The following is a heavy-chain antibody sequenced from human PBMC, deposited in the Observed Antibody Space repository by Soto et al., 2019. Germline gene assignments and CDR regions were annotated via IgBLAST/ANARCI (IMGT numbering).Heavy chain of an antibody. Sequence: PGGSLRLSCAASGFTFSSYAMSWVRQAPGKGLEWVSAISGSGGSTYYADSVKGRFTISRDNSKNTLYLQMNSLRAEDTAVYYCAKGPTYYDFWSGYYREEYFPHWGQGTLVPVSS. V-gene: IGHV3-23*01. CDR2: ISGSGGST. D-gene: IGHD3-3*01. J-gene: IGHJ1*01. CDR1: GFTFSSYA. CDR3: AKGPTYYDFWSGYYREEYFPH.